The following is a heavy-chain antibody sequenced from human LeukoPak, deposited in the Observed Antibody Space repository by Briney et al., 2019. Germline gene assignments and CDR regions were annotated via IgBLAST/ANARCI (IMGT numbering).Heavy chain of an antibody. Sequence: GGSLRLSCAASGFTFSSYAMSWVRQAPGKGLEWVSTISHTGGSTYYADSVKGRFTISRDNAKNSLYLQMNSLRDEDTAVYYCATYGGNQHWGQGTLVTVSS. J-gene: IGHJ1*01. CDR3: ATYGGNQH. CDR1: GFTFSSYA. V-gene: IGHV3-23*01. D-gene: IGHD4-23*01. CDR2: ISHTGGST.